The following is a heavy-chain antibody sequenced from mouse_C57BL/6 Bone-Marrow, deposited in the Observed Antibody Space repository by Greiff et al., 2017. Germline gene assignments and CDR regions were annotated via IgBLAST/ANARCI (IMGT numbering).Heavy chain of an antibody. Sequence: VQLQQSGPELVKPGASVKISCKASGYSFTGYYMNWVKQSPEKSLEWIGEINPSTGGTTYNQKFKAKATLTVDKSSSTAYMQLKSLTSEDSAVYYCARVNIPYYSNYDYWGQGTTLTVAS. J-gene: IGHJ2*01. CDR1: GYSFTGYY. CDR3: ARVNIPYYSNYDY. V-gene: IGHV1-42*01. CDR2: INPSTGGT. D-gene: IGHD2-5*01.